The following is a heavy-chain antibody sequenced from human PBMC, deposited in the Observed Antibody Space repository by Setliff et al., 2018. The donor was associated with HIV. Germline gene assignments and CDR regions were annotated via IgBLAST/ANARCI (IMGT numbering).Heavy chain of an antibody. CDR1: GFTFRSFA. Sequence: GGSLRLSCAATGFTFRSFAMMWVRQAPGKGLEWVSGISGSGVNILYTDSVKGRFTISRDNSKNTLYLQMNSLSAEDTAVYYCTKGPRFASSTYYFDYWGQGTLVTVSS. D-gene: IGHD6-13*01. J-gene: IGHJ4*02. CDR2: ISGSGVNI. V-gene: IGHV3-23*01. CDR3: TKGPRFASSTYYFDY.